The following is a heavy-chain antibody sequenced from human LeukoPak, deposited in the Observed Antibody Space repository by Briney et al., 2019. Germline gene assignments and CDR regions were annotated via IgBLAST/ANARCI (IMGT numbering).Heavy chain of an antibody. CDR3: ARGSGWCDY. V-gene: IGHV3-7*03. CDR1: GFTFISYW. Sequence: GGSLRLSRAASGFTFISYWMTWVRQAPGKGLEWVANIKRDGSEKNYVDSVKGRFTISRDNAKNSVYLQMNSLRVEDTAVYFCARGSGWCDYWGQGTLVTVSS. D-gene: IGHD6-19*01. CDR2: IKRDGSEK. J-gene: IGHJ4*02.